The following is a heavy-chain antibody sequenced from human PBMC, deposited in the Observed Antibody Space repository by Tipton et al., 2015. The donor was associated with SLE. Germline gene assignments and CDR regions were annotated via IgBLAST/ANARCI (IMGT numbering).Heavy chain of an antibody. J-gene: IGHJ4*02. V-gene: IGHV3-11*01. CDR3: ARAAELGSSGWYYFDY. Sequence: SLRLSCAASGFTFSDYYMSWIRQAPGKGLEWVSYISSRGTNIYHADSVKGRFTVSRDNAKNSLYLLMNSLRAEDTAVYYCARAAELGSSGWYYFDYWGQGTLVIVSS. D-gene: IGHD6-13*01. CDR1: GFTFSDYY. CDR2: ISSRGTNI.